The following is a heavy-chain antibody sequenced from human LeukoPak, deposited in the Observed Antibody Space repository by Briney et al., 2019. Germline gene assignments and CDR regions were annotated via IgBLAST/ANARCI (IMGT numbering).Heavy chain of an antibody. J-gene: IGHJ4*02. Sequence: ASVKGSCKASGYTFTGYYIHWVGQAPGQGGGGMGWINPNSGGTNYAQKFQGRVTMTRDTSISTAYMELSRLRSDDTAVYYCARESNYDSDSDYFDYWGQGTLVTVSS. CDR2: INPNSGGT. CDR1: GYTFTGYY. CDR3: ARESNYDSDSDYFDY. V-gene: IGHV1-2*02. D-gene: IGHD3-22*01.